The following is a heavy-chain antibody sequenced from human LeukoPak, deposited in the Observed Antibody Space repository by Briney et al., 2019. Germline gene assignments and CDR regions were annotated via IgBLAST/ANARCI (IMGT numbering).Heavy chain of an antibody. J-gene: IGHJ5*02. D-gene: IGHD3-16*01. CDR2: ISSSSSYM. V-gene: IGHV3-21*01. CDR1: GFTFSDSA. CDR3: AGEISNWFDP. Sequence: PGGSLRLSCVASGFTFSDSAMNWVRQAPGKELEWVSSISSSSSYMYYSDSVKGRFTISRDNVKNSLYLQMSGLRVEDTGVYYCAGEISNWFDPWGQGTLVTVSS.